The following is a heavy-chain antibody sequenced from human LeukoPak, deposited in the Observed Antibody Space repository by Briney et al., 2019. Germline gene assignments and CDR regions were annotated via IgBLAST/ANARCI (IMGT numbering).Heavy chain of an antibody. CDR3: ARSWFGELARVLDE. D-gene: IGHD3-10*01. V-gene: IGHV4-34*01. CDR1: GGSFSGYY. J-gene: IGHJ4*02. CDR2: INHSVST. Sequence: SETLSLTCAVYGGSFSGYYWSWIPQPPGKGLEWIVEINHSVSTNYNPSLKRRVNIPVDTSKTQFSLKLSSVTAADRAVYYCARSWFGELARVLDEWGQGTLVTVSS.